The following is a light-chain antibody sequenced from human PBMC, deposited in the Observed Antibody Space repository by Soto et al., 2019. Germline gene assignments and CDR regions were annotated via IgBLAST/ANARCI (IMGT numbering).Light chain of an antibody. Sequence: QSALTQPASVSGSPGQSITISCTGTSSDVGGYNYVSWYQQHPGKAPKLMIYEVSNRPSGVSNRFSGSKSGNTASLTISGVLAEVVADYYCSSYSSSSPYVFGTGTKLTVL. CDR3: SSYSSSSPYV. CDR1: SSDVGGYNY. V-gene: IGLV2-14*01. J-gene: IGLJ1*01. CDR2: EVS.